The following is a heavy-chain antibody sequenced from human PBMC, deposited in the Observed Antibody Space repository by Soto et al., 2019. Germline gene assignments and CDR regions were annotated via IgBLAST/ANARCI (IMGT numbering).Heavy chain of an antibody. J-gene: IGHJ5*02. CDR1: GYTFTSYG. CDR3: ARVLDGYSRKRSWFDP. Sequence: ASVKVSCKASGYTFTSYGISWVRQAPGQGLEWMGWISAYNGNTNYAQKLQGRVTMTTDTSTSTAYMELRSLRSDDTAVYYCARVLDGYSRKRSWFDPWGQGTLVTAPQ. D-gene: IGHD6-13*01. CDR2: ISAYNGNT. V-gene: IGHV1-18*01.